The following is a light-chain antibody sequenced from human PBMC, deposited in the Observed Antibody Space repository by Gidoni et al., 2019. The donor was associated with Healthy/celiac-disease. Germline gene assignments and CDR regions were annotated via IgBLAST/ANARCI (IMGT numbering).Light chain of an antibody. CDR2: DAS. Sequence: TALTPAPGTLSLSPGERATLSCRASQGVSSRYLAWYQQKPGQAPRLLIYDASSRATGIPDRFSGSGSGTDFTLTISRLEPEDFAVYYCQQYGSSPLTFGGGTKVEIK. CDR1: QGVSSRY. V-gene: IGKV3-20*01. CDR3: QQYGSSPLT. J-gene: IGKJ4*01.